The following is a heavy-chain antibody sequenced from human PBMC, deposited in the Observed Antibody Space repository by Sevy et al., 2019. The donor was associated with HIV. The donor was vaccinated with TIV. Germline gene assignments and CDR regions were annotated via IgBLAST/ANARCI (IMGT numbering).Heavy chain of an antibody. Sequence: GGCLRLSCTASGFTFSSAWMSWVRQAPGKGLEWVGRIKSEFDGGAIDYAAPVKGRFTISREDSKNTVSLQMNSLKTGDTAVYYCITDPAYRGYDEEVINDYFYGMDVWGQGTTVTVSS. D-gene: IGHD5-12*01. V-gene: IGHV3-15*01. CDR3: ITDPAYRGYDEEVINDYFYGMDV. CDR1: GFTFSSAW. CDR2: IKSEFDGGAI. J-gene: IGHJ6*02.